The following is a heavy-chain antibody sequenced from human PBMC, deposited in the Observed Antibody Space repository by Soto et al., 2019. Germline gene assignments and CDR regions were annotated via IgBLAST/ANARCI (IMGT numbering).Heavy chain of an antibody. CDR2: IFYNGGT. CDR3: ARGDHGPRRFYFDT. CDR1: GGSVNSVGYY. Sequence: PSETLSLTCTVSGGSVNSVGYYWGWIRQPPGKGLEWIGFIFYNGGTSYNPSLGSRVTISADTSKTLFSLNLNFVTAADTAVYYCARGDHGPRRFYFDTWGQGTLVTVYS. J-gene: IGHJ4*02. D-gene: IGHD2-8*01. V-gene: IGHV4-61*03.